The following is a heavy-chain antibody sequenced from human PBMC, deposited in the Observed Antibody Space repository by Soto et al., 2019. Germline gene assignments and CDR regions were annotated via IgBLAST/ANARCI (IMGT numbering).Heavy chain of an antibody. CDR3: ARDLRYSSSWPANYFDY. D-gene: IGHD6-13*01. Sequence: GGSLRLSCAASGFTFSSYSMNWVRQAPGKGLEWVSSISSSSSYIYYADSVKGRFTISRDNAKNSLYLQMNSLRAEDTAVYYCARDLRYSSSWPANYFDYWGQGTLVTVSS. CDR1: GFTFSSYS. CDR2: ISSSSSYI. J-gene: IGHJ4*02. V-gene: IGHV3-21*01.